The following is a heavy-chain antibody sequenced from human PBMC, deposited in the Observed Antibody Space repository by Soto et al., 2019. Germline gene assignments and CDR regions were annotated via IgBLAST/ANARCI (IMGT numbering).Heavy chain of an antibody. V-gene: IGHV4-31*03. J-gene: IGHJ5*02. CDR3: ARVGGINWFDP. D-gene: IGHD3-16*01. CDR2: IYYSGST. CDR1: GGSINSGGYY. Sequence: QVQLQESGPGLEKPTQTLSLTCTVSGGSINSGGYYWSWIRDHPGKGLEWIGYIYYSGSTYYNPSLKSRVTISVDTSKNQFSLKLSSVTAADTAVYYCARVGGINWFDPWGQGTLVTVSS.